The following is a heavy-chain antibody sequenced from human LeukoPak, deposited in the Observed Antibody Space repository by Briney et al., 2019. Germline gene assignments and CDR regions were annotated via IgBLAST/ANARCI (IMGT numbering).Heavy chain of an antibody. V-gene: IGHV3-9*01. J-gene: IGHJ4*02. Sequence: GRSLRLSCAASGFTFDDYAMHWVRQAPGKGLEWVSGISWNSGSIGYADSVKGRFTISRDNSKNTLYLQMNSLRAEDTAVYYCAKDLVQKPIDYWGQGTLVTVSS. CDR3: AKDLVQKPIDY. D-gene: IGHD1-14*01. CDR2: ISWNSGSI. CDR1: GFTFDDYA.